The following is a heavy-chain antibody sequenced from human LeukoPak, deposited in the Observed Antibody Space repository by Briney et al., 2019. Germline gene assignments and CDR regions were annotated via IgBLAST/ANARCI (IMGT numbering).Heavy chain of an antibody. V-gene: IGHV1-2*02. CDR1: GYTFTDYY. J-gene: IGHJ4*02. CDR3: AREPLSTGLDY. Sequence: ASVKVSCKASGYTFTDYYIHWVRQAPGQGLEWMAWMNPNSGGTSYAQKFQGRVTMTRDTSISTAYMELSRLRFDDTAVYYCAREPLSTGLDYWGQGTLVTVSS. CDR2: MNPNSGGT. D-gene: IGHD2-2*01.